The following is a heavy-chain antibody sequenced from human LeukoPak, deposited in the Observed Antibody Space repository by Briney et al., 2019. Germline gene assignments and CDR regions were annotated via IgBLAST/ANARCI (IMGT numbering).Heavy chain of an antibody. V-gene: IGHV6-1*01. CDR3: ARARLHHNYGSGTSFDY. Sequence: SQTLSLFCAISGDSVSSNSAAWNWIRQSPSRGLEWLGRTYYRSNWNNDYAVSVESRITINPDTSKNQFSLQVNSVTPEDTAVYYCARARLHHNYGSGTSFDYWGQGTLVTVSS. D-gene: IGHD3-10*01. CDR1: GDSVSSNSAA. J-gene: IGHJ4*02. CDR2: TYYRSNWNN.